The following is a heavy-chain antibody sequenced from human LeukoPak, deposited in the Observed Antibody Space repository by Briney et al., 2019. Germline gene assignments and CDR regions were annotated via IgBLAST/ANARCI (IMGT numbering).Heavy chain of an antibody. J-gene: IGHJ6*03. V-gene: IGHV4-4*07. CDR1: GGSISNYY. CDR2: VQTSGST. Sequence: SETLSLTCTVSGGSISNYYWSWIRQPAGRGLEWIGRVQTSGSTKYNPSLKSRVTMSVDTSKNQFSLKLSSVTAADTAVYYCARETAPIFGVVIEHYMDVWGKGTTVTVSS. D-gene: IGHD3-3*01. CDR3: ARETAPIFGVVIEHYMDV.